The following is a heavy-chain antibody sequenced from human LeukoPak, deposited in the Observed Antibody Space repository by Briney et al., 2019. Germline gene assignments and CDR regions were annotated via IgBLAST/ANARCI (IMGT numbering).Heavy chain of an antibody. Sequence: GGSLRLSCAASGFTFSSYAMHWVRQAPGKGLEWVSAISGSGGSTYYADSVKGRFTISRDNSKNTLYLQMNSLRAEDTAVYYCAKDYCSSTSCPLGAFDIWGQGTMVTVSS. J-gene: IGHJ3*02. CDR2: ISGSGGST. CDR1: GFTFSSYA. D-gene: IGHD2-2*01. V-gene: IGHV3-23*01. CDR3: AKDYCSSTSCPLGAFDI.